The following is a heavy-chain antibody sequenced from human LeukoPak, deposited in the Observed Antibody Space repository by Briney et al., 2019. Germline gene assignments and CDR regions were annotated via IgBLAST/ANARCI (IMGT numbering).Heavy chain of an antibody. J-gene: IGHJ4*02. Sequence: ASVKVSCKASGGTFSSYAISWVRQAPGQGLEWMGGINPIFGTANYAQKFQGRVTITADESTSTAYMELSSLRSEDTAVYCCARVSRPAIAAAGTLYYFDYWGQRTLVTVSS. D-gene: IGHD6-13*01. CDR2: INPIFGTA. CDR3: ARVSRPAIAAAGTLYYFDY. V-gene: IGHV1-69*01. CDR1: GGTFSSYA.